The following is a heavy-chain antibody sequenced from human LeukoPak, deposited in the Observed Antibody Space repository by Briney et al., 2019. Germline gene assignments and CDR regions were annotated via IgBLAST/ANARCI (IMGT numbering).Heavy chain of an antibody. J-gene: IGHJ5*02. CDR1: GGSISSYY. Sequence: PSETLSLTCTVSGGSISSYYWNWIRQPPGKGLEWIGYIYYSGSTNYNPSLKSRVTISIDTSKNQLSLKLSSVTAADTAVYYCARLVEYCSSTSCYSGWFDPWGQGTLVTVSS. D-gene: IGHD2-2*01. V-gene: IGHV4-59*01. CDR2: IYYSGST. CDR3: ARLVEYCSSTSCYSGWFDP.